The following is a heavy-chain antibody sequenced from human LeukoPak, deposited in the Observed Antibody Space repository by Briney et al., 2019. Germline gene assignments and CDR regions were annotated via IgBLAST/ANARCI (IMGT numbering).Heavy chain of an antibody. CDR1: GGTFSSYA. J-gene: IGHJ6*03. CDR2: IIPIFGTA. V-gene: IGHV1-69*06. CDR3: ARALYGSGSYFPRGYYYYYMDV. Sequence: GASLKVSCKASGGTFSSYAISWVRQAPGQGLEWMGGIIPIFGTANYAQKFQGRVTITADKSTSTAYMELSSLRSEDTAVYYCARALYGSGSYFPRGYYYYYMDVWGKGTTVTVSS. D-gene: IGHD3-10*01.